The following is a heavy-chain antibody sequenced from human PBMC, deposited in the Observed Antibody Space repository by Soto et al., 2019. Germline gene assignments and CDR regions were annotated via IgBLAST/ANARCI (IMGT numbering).Heavy chain of an antibody. CDR2: IYYSGST. D-gene: IGHD6-6*01. CDR1: GVTIISYY. Sequence: SETLSLTCTVSGVTIISYYWSWIRQPPGKGLEWIGYIYYSGSTNYNPSLKSRVTISVDTSKNQFSLKLSSVTAADTAVYYCATQTRVAARSKGDKNYYYYYYMDVWGKGTTVTVSS. V-gene: IGHV4-59*08. J-gene: IGHJ6*03. CDR3: ATQTRVAARSKGDKNYYYYYYMDV.